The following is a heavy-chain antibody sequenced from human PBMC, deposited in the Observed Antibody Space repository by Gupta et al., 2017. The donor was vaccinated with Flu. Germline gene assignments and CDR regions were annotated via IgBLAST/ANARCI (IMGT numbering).Heavy chain of an antibody. CDR3: ATGRDTPVLGY. Sequence: QVQLVQSGAEVKKPGASVKVSCKASGYDFSGYYIHWVRQAPGQGLEWMGWINPNTGGTNYAQNFQGRVTMTRDTSISTAYMELTWLRSDDTALYYCATGRDTPVLGYWGQGTLVTVSS. V-gene: IGHV1-2*02. CDR1: GYDFSGYY. CDR2: INPNTGGT. J-gene: IGHJ4*02. D-gene: IGHD2-21*02.